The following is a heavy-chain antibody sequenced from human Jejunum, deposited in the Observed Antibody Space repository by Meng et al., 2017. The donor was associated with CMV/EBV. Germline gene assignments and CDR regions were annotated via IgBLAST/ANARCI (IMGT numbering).Heavy chain of an antibody. J-gene: IGHJ1*01. CDR3: AREWIWSGPMED. V-gene: IGHV4-4*07. CDR1: GGSINTYF. D-gene: IGHD3-3*01. CDR2: VSPSGGT. Sequence: QVHLKESGPGLVQPSETLSLTCTGSGGSINTYFWSWMRQLAGKGLEWIGRVSPSGGTEYNPSLESRVTLSVDTSENQLSLKVNSVTAADTAVYFCAREWIWSGPMEDWGQGTLVTVSS.